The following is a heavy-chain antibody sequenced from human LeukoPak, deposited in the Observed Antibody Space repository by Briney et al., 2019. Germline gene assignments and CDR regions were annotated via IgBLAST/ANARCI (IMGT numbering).Heavy chain of an antibody. J-gene: IGHJ4*02. V-gene: IGHV3-30*04. Sequence: GGSLRLSCAASGFTFSSYAMHWVRQAPGKGLEWVAVISYDGSNKYYADSVKGRFTISRDNSKNTLYLQMNSLRAEDTAVYYCARGLHYYGSGRQVDYWGQGTRVTVSS. CDR3: ARGLHYYGSGRQVDY. CDR2: ISYDGSNK. CDR1: GFTFSSYA. D-gene: IGHD3-10*01.